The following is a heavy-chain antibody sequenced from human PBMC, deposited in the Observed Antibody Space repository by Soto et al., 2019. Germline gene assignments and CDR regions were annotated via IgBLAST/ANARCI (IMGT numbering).Heavy chain of an antibody. CDR2: INHSGST. D-gene: IGHD5-18*01. CDR3: ARMGRRGYSYGLDY. CDR1: GGSVSWYY. J-gene: IGHJ4*02. V-gene: IGHV4-34*01. Sequence: SETLSLTCAVYGGSVSWYYWSWIRQPPGKGLEWIGEINHSGSTNYNPSLKSRVTISVDTSKNQFSLKLSSVTAADTAAYYCARMGRRGYSYGLDYWGQGTLVTVSS.